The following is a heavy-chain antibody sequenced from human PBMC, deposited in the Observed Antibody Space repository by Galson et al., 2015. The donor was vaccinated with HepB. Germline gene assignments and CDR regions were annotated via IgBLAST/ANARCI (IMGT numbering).Heavy chain of an antibody. CDR2: IYPSGTTSGTT. J-gene: IGHJ6*02. CDR1: GGSISSRNW. V-gene: IGHV4-4*02. D-gene: IGHD5-18*01. Sequence: SETLSLTCAVSGGSISSRNWWSWVRQPPGKGLEWIGEIYPSGTTSGTTNYNPSLKSRITISIDKSKNQFFLKLSSVTAADTALYYGAREGGYTNYYYGRDVWGQGTTVIVSS. CDR3: AREGGYTNYYYGRDV.